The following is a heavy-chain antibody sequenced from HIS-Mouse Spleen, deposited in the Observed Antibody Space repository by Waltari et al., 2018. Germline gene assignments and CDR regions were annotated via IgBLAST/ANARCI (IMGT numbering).Heavy chain of an antibody. CDR2: IYYSGRP. Sequence: QLQLQESGPGLVKPSETLSLTCTVSGGSISSSSYYWGWIRQPPGKGLEWIGSIYYSGRPDYNPALKSRVTISVDTSKNQFSLKLSSVTAADTAVYYCAREIPYSSSWYDWYFDLWGRGTLVTVSS. V-gene: IGHV4-39*07. D-gene: IGHD6-13*01. J-gene: IGHJ2*01. CDR3: AREIPYSSSWYDWYFDL. CDR1: GGSISSSSYY.